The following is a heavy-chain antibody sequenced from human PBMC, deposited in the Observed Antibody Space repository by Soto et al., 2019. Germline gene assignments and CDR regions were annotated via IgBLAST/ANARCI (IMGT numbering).Heavy chain of an antibody. J-gene: IGHJ5*02. Sequence: QVQLQESGPGLVKPSQTLSLTCTVSGGSISSGGYYWSWIRQHPGKGLEWIGYIYYSGSTYYNPSLKSRVTISVDTSKNQFSLKLSSVTAADTAVYYCARVGVVVTATAQFDPWGQGTLVTVSS. D-gene: IGHD2-21*02. V-gene: IGHV4-31*03. CDR2: IYYSGST. CDR1: GGSISSGGYY. CDR3: ARVGVVVTATAQFDP.